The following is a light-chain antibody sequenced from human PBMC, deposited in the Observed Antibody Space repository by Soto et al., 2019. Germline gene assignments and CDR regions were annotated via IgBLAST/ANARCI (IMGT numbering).Light chain of an antibody. J-gene: IGKJ2*02. CDR1: QNINSY. CDR3: QQSYTTPCT. CDR2: AAS. V-gene: IGKV1-39*01. Sequence: DIQMTQSPSSLSASVVDRVTITCRASQNINSYLNWYQQRPGKAPKLLIYAASSLQSGVPSRFSGSGSGTDFTLTINSLQPEDFATYYCQQSYTTPCTFGQGTNVEIK.